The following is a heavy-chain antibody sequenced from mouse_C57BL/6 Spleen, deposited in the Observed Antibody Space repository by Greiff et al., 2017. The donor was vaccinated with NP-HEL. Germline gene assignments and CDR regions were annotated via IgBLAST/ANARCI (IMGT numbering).Heavy chain of an antibody. CDR1: GYTFTDYY. J-gene: IGHJ2*01. V-gene: IGHV1-76*01. CDR2: IYPGSGNT. CDR3: ASSDCDY. Sequence: VQLQESGAELVRPGASVKLSCKASGYTFTDYYINWVKQRPGQGLEWIARIYPGSGNTYYNEKFKGKATLTAEKSSSTAYMQLSSLTSDDSAVYFWASSDCDYWGQGTTLTVSS.